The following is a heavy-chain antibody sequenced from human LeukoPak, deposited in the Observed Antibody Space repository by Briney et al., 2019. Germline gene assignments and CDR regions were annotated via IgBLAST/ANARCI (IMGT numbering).Heavy chain of an antibody. D-gene: IGHD3-16*01. CDR2: INPRGTAT. CDR3: ARDTSEGDYAWWFDP. Sequence: ASVKVSCKASGYSFTSHYMHWVRQAPGQGLEWMGLINPRGTATRYAESFQGRLTLTRGLSTSTDYMELSSLRSDDTAVYFCARDTSEGDYAWWFDPWGQGTLVTVAS. CDR1: GYSFTSHY. V-gene: IGHV1-46*01. J-gene: IGHJ5*02.